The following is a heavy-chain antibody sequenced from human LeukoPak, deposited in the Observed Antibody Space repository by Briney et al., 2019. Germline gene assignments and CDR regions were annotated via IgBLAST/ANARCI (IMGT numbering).Heavy chain of an antibody. Sequence: SETLSLTCAVYGGSFSGYYWSWIRQPPGKGLEWIGEINHSGSTNYNPSLKSRVTISVDTSKNQFSLKLSSVTAADTAVYYCVRSGYRYGADASEIWGQGTMVTVSS. J-gene: IGHJ3*02. CDR2: INHSGST. CDR1: GGSFSGYY. D-gene: IGHD5-18*01. V-gene: IGHV4-34*01. CDR3: VRSGYRYGADASEI.